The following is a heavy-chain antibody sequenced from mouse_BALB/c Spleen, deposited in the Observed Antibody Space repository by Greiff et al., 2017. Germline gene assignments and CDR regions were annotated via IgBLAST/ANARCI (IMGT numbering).Heavy chain of an antibody. J-gene: IGHJ4*01. CDR1: GFTFSSYW. CDR2: IRLKSDNYAT. V-gene: IGHV6-3*01. Sequence: DVMLEESGGGLVQPGGSMKLSCVASGFTFSSYWMSWVRQSPEKGLEWVAEIRLKSDNYATHYAESVKGKFTISRDDSKSRIYLQMKSLRAEDTGIYYCTAGGYYAMDYWGQGTSVTVSS. D-gene: IGHD1-1*02. CDR3: TAGGYYAMDY.